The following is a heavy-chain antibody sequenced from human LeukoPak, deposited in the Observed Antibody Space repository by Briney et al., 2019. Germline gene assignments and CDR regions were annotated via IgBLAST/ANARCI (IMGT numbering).Heavy chain of an antibody. CDR2: IKSEADGGTT. D-gene: IGHD3-16*01. V-gene: IGHV3-15*01. J-gene: IGHJ3*02. CDR1: GFTFNTNW. Sequence: PGGSLRLSCAASGFTFNTNWMHWVRQAPGKGLEWVGRIKSEADGGTTDYAAPVKGRFTISRDDSKNALKLQLNSLKTEDTAVYYCATIMEGSDAFEIWGQGTMVTVSS. CDR3: ATIMEGSDAFEI.